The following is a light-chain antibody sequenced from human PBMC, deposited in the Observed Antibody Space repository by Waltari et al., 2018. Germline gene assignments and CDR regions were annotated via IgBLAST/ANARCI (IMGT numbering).Light chain of an antibody. Sequence: QSVLTQPPSASGTPGQRVTISCSGSSSTIGSNYVYWYQQLPGTAPKLHIYRNNQRPSGVPDRFSGSKSGTSASLAISGLRSEDEADYYCAAWDDSLSGRVFGTGTKVTVL. J-gene: IGLJ1*01. CDR1: SSTIGSNY. V-gene: IGLV1-47*01. CDR2: RNN. CDR3: AAWDDSLSGRV.